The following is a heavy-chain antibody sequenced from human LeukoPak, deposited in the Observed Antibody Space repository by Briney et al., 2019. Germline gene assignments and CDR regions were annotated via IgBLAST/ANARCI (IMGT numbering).Heavy chain of an antibody. V-gene: IGHV3-23*01. D-gene: IGHD3-16*01. CDR1: GFTFSTYA. CDR2: LSGSGGDT. CDR3: AREYYGIES. Sequence: GGSLRLSCAASGFTFSTYAMSWVRQAPGRGLEWVSSLSGSGGDTFYADSVKGRITISRDNSKNTVYLQMNSLRADDTAVYYCAREYYGIESWGQGTLVTVSS. J-gene: IGHJ4*02.